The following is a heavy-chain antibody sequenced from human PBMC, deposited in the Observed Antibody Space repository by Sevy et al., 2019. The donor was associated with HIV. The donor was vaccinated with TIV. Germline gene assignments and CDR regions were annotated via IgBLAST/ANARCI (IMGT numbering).Heavy chain of an antibody. D-gene: IGHD6-19*01. CDR2: ISNSGANT. J-gene: IGHJ4*02. CDR1: GFTFTNYG. Sequence: GGSLRLSCAASGFTFTNYGMHWVRQAPGKGLEWVSGISNSGANTFYAASVRGRFTVSRDNSKNTVYLQLNSLRAEDTAIYYSAKEWTLLSDWYGEFDYWGQGTLVTVSS. V-gene: IGHV3-23*01. CDR3: AKEWTLLSDWYGEFDY.